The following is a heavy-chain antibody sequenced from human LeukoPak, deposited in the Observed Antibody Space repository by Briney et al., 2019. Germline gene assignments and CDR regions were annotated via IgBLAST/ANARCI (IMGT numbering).Heavy chain of an antibody. CDR2: ISYDGSNK. D-gene: IGHD6-19*01. Sequence: GGPLRLSCAASGFTFSSYGMHWVRQAPGKGLEWVAVISYDGSNKYYADSVKGRFTISRDNSKNTLYLQMNSLRAEDTAVYYCAKSALKQWLVRGTFDYWGQGTLVTVSS. CDR1: GFTFSSYG. CDR3: AKSALKQWLVRGTFDY. V-gene: IGHV3-30*18. J-gene: IGHJ4*02.